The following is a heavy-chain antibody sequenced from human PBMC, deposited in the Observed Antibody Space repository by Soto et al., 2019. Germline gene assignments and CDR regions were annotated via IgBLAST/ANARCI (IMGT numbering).Heavy chain of an antibody. J-gene: IGHJ6*02. CDR3: AKEESIAARQATFHYYGMDV. CDR1: GFTFSSYW. Sequence: GGSLRLSCAASGFTFSSYWMHWVRQAPGKGLVWVSRINPDGSATTYADAVKGRFTISRDNSKNTLHLQVNSLRAEDTAVHYCAKEESIAARQATFHYYGMDVWGQGTTVTVSS. CDR2: INPDGSAT. V-gene: IGHV3-74*01. D-gene: IGHD6-6*01.